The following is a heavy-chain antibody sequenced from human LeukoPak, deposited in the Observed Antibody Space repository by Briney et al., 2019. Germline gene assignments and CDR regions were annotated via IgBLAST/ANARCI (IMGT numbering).Heavy chain of an antibody. V-gene: IGHV1-3*01. CDR1: GNTFTSYP. CDR2: INAGNGDT. Sequence: ASVKVSCKAYGNTFTSYPMHWVRQAPGQRLEWMGWINAGNGDTKYSQKFQGRVTITRDTSASTAYMEMSSLTSEDTAVYYCAREPDYDSSGYYCDYWGQGTLVTVSS. J-gene: IGHJ4*02. D-gene: IGHD3-22*01. CDR3: AREPDYDSSGYYCDY.